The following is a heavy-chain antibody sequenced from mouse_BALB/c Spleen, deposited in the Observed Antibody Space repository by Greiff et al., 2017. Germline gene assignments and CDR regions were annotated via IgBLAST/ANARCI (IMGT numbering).Heavy chain of an antibody. J-gene: IGHJ3*01. D-gene: IGHD2-1*01. CDR1: GFTFSSFG. Sequence: EVHLVESGGGLVQPGGSRKLSCAASGFTFSSFGMHWVRQAPEKGLEWVAYISSGSSTIYYADTVKGRFTISRDNPKNTLFLQMTSLRSEDTAMYYCARIYYGNYAWFAYWGQGTLVTVSA. CDR2: ISSGSSTI. V-gene: IGHV5-17*02. CDR3: ARIYYGNYAWFAY.